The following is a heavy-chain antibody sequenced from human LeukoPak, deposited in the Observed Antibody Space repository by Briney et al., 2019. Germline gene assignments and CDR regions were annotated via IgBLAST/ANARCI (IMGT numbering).Heavy chain of an antibody. CDR3: ARQYDILTGYYVY. CDR2: ISAYNGNT. CDR1: GYTFTTYD. Sequence: ASVKVSCKASGYTFTTYDIRWVRQAPGQGLEWMGWISAYNGNTNYAQKLQGRVTMTKDTSTSTAYMELRSLRSDDTAVYYCARQYDILTGYYVYWGQGTLVTVSS. J-gene: IGHJ4*02. D-gene: IGHD3-9*01. V-gene: IGHV1-18*01.